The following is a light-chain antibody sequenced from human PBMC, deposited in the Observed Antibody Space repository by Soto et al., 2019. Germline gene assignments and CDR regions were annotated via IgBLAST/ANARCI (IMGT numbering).Light chain of an antibody. CDR1: QGIGFY. Sequence: IRLTQSPSSMSASVGDRVTISCRASQGIGFYLAWYQQKPGNAPKLLIYAASTLQSGVPSRFSGSGSGTNFTLTISSLQPEDCATYYCKKVNSYPPLTFGLVTKVEI. J-gene: IGKJ3*01. V-gene: IGKV1-9*01. CDR3: KKVNSYPPLT. CDR2: AAS.